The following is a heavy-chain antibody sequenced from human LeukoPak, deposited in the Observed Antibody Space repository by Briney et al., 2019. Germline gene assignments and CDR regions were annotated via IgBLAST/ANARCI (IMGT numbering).Heavy chain of an antibody. CDR2: IYYSGST. D-gene: IGHD3-9*01. CDR1: GGSISSSSYY. V-gene: IGHV4-39*07. CDR3: ARDPQVYYDILTYRPNWFDP. J-gene: IGHJ5*02. Sequence: KPSETLSLTCTVSGGSISSSSYYWGWIRQPPGKGLEWIGSIYYSGSTYYNPSLKSRVTISVDTSKNQFSLKLSSVTAADTAVYYCARDPQVYYDILTYRPNWFDPWGQGTLVTVSS.